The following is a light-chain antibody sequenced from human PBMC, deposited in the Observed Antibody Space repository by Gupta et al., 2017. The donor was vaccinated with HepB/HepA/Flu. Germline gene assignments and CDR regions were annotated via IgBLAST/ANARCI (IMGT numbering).Light chain of an antibody. CDR1: SSNIGAGYD. J-gene: IGLJ1*01. V-gene: IGLV1-40*01. Sequence: QSVLTQPPSVSGAPGQSVPLSCPGGSSNIGAGYDVHWYQQLPGTAPKLLIYGNSNRPSGVPDRFSGSKSATSASLAITGLQAEDEADYYCQSYDYSLSGSCVFGTGTKVTLL. CDR3: QSYDYSLSGSCV. CDR2: GNS.